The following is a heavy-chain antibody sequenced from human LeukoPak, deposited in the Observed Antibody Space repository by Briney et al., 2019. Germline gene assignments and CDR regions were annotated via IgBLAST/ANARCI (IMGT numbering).Heavy chain of an antibody. D-gene: IGHD2-21*01. J-gene: IGHJ5*02. Sequence: SETLSLTCTVSGGSISSYYWRWIRQPPGKGLEWIGYIFYSGSTTYNPSLKSRVTISVDTSNIQFALKLISVTAADTAVYYCATYEDWFDPWGQGTLVTVSS. CDR1: GGSISSYY. CDR2: IFYSGST. V-gene: IGHV4-59*01. CDR3: ATYEDWFDP.